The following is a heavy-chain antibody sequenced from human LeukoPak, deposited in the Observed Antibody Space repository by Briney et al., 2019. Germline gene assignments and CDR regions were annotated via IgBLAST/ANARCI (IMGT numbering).Heavy chain of an antibody. D-gene: IGHD2-2*01. Sequence: SETLSLTCTVSGGSISSYYWSWIRQPPGKGLEWIGYIYYSGSTNYNPSLKSRVTISVDTSKNQFSLKLSSVTAADTAVYCCAREGGYCSSTSCYGQFDYWGQGTLVTVSS. V-gene: IGHV4-59*01. CDR3: AREGGYCSSTSCYGQFDY. CDR1: GGSISSYY. CDR2: IYYSGST. J-gene: IGHJ4*02.